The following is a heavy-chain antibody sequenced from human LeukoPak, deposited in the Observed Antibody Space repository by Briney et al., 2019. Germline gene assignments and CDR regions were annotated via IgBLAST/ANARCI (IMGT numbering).Heavy chain of an antibody. CDR3: ARDYYYDSSGFDY. D-gene: IGHD3-22*01. CDR2: IYSGGST. J-gene: IGHJ4*02. Sequence: GGSLRLSCAASGFHVSSNYMRWGRQAPGKGLEGGAVIYSGGSTYYADSVKGRFTISRDNSKNTLYLQMNSLRAEDTAVYYCARDYYYDSSGFDYWGQGTLVTVSS. CDR1: GFHVSSNY. V-gene: IGHV3-53*01.